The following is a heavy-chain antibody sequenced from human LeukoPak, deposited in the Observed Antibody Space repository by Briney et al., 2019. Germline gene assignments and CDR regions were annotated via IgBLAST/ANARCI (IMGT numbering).Heavy chain of an antibody. V-gene: IGHV1-18*01. CDR3: ARDGDCSSTSCYAARMVGAAVFYYYYGMDV. Sequence: ASVKVSCKASGYTFTSYGISWVRQAPGQGLEWMGWISAYNGNTNYAQKLQGRVTMTTDTATSTAYMELRSLRSDDTAVYYCARDGDCSSTSCYAARMVGAAVFYYYYGMDVWGQGTTVTVSS. CDR1: GYTFTSYG. D-gene: IGHD2-2*01. J-gene: IGHJ6*02. CDR2: ISAYNGNT.